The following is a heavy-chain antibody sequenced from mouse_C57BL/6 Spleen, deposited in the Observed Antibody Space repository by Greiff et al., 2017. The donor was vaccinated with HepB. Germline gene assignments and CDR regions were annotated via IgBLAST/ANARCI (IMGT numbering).Heavy chain of an antibody. J-gene: IGHJ1*03. CDR2: INPNNGGT. Sequence: EVQLQQSGPELVKPGASVKISCKASGYTFTDYYMNWVKQSHGKSLEWIGDINPNNGGTSYNQKFKGKATLTVDKSSSTAYMELRSLTSEDSAVYYCARALRSVRYFDVWGTGTTVTVSS. D-gene: IGHD1-3*01. V-gene: IGHV1-26*01. CDR3: ARALRSVRYFDV. CDR1: GYTFTDYY.